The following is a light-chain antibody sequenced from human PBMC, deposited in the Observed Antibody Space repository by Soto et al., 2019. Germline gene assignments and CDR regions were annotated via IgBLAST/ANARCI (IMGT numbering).Light chain of an antibody. Sequence: DIQMTQSPSSVSASVGDRVTITCRASQGIGSWLAWYQQKPGKAPELLIYGASSLQSGAPSRFSGRGSGTDFTLTISSLQPEDFATYYCQKANTFPWTFGQGTKVEIK. J-gene: IGKJ1*01. CDR1: QGIGSW. V-gene: IGKV1-12*01. CDR3: QKANTFPWT. CDR2: GAS.